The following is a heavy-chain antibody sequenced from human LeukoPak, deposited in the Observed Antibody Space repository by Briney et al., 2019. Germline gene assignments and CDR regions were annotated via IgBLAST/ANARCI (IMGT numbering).Heavy chain of an antibody. CDR3: ASEGDSSGYGAFDF. Sequence: ASVKLSYTASGGTFSSYAISWVRQPPGQGLEWMGGIIPIFGTANYAQKFQGRVTITADESTSTAYMELSSLRSEDTAVYYCASEGDSSGYGAFDFWGQGTMVTVSS. CDR2: IIPIFGTA. CDR1: GGTFSSYA. J-gene: IGHJ3*01. V-gene: IGHV1-69*13. D-gene: IGHD3-22*01.